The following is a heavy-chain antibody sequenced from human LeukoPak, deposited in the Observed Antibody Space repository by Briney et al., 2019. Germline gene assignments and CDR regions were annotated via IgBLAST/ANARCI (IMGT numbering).Heavy chain of an antibody. V-gene: IGHV3-23*01. CDR2: ISGSGGST. D-gene: IGHD1-26*01. CDR1: GFTFSSYA. CDR3: AKAPCDSGSYCGGFDP. Sequence: PGGSLRLSCAASGFTFSSYAMSWVRQAPGKGLEWVSAISGSGGSTYYADSVKGRFTISRDNSKNTLYLQMNSLRAEDTAVYYCAKAPCDSGSYCGGFDPWGQGTLVTVSS. J-gene: IGHJ5*02.